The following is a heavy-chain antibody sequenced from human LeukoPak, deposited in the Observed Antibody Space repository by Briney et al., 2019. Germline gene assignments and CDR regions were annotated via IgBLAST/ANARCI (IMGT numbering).Heavy chain of an antibody. CDR3: ARDGGSYPVD. V-gene: IGHV3-21*01. CDR1: GFTFSSYS. Sequence: GGSLRLSCAASGFTFSSYSMNWVRQAPGKGLEWVSSISSSSYIYYADSVKGRFTISRDNAKNSLYLQMNSPRAEDTAVYYCARDGGSYPVDWGQGTLVTVSS. J-gene: IGHJ4*02. CDR2: ISSSSYI. D-gene: IGHD1-26*01.